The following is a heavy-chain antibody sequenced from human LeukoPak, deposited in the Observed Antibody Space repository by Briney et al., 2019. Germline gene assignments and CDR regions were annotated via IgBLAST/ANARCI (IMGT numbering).Heavy chain of an antibody. D-gene: IGHD6-19*01. CDR1: GFTFSSYD. Sequence: SGGSLRLSCAASGFTFSSYDMHWVRQATEKGLEWVSGIGTAGDTYYPGSVKGRFTISRENAKNSLDLQMNSLRDGDTAVYYCVRGGSGWYYFDYWGQGTPVTVSS. CDR3: VRGGSGWYYFDY. CDR2: IGTAGDT. J-gene: IGHJ4*02. V-gene: IGHV3-13*04.